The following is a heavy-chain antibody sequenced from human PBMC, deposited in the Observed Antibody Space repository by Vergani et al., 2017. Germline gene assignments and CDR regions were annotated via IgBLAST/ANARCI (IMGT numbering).Heavy chain of an antibody. V-gene: IGHV4-31*03. CDR3: ARGPGAYRFVYYYYMDV. J-gene: IGHJ6*03. D-gene: IGHD4-11*01. CDR1: GSSISSGGYY. CDR2: IYYSGST. Sequence: QVQLQESGPGLVKPSQTLSLTCTVSGSSISSGGYYLSWIRQHPGKGLEWIGYIYYSGSTYYNPSLKSRVTISVDTSKNQFSLKLSSVTAADTAVYYCARGPGAYRFVYYYYMDVWGKXP.